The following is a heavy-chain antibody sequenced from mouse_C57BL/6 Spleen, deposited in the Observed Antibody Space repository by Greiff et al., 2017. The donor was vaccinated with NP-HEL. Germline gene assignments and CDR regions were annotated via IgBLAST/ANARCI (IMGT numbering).Heavy chain of an antibody. CDR2: ISYDGSN. CDR1: GYSITSGYY. J-gene: IGHJ4*01. Sequence: ESGPGLVKPSQSLSLTCSVTGYSITSGYYWNWIRQFPGNKLEWMGYISYDGSNNYNPSLKNRISITRDTSKNQFFLKLNSVTTEDTATYYCARALHYAMDYWGQGTSVTVSS. D-gene: IGHD1-1*01. CDR3: ARALHYAMDY. V-gene: IGHV3-6*01.